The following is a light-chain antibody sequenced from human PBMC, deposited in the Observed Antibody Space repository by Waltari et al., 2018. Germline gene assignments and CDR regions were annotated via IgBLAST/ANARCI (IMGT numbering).Light chain of an antibody. V-gene: IGKV3-15*01. Sequence: EIVMTQSPATLSVSPGERATRSCRASQSVSSNLAWYQQKPGQAPRLLIYGASTRATGIPARFSGSGSGTEFTLTISRLEPEDFAVYYCQQYGSSSHFGGGTKVEIK. CDR3: QQYGSSSH. CDR2: GAS. J-gene: IGKJ4*01. CDR1: QSVSSN.